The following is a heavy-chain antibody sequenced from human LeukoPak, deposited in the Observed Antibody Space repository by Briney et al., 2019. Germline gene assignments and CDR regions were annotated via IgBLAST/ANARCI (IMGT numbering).Heavy chain of an antibody. Sequence: SETLSLTCTVSGGSISSRTYYWGWIRQPPGKGLEWIGTMYYSGTTYYNPSLKSRVSISLDTSKNQFSLKLSSVTAADTAVYYCATSGWYLLPGVYWGQGTLVTVSS. D-gene: IGHD6-19*01. V-gene: IGHV4-39*01. CDR3: ATSGWYLLPGVY. J-gene: IGHJ4*02. CDR1: GGSISSRTYY. CDR2: MYYSGTT.